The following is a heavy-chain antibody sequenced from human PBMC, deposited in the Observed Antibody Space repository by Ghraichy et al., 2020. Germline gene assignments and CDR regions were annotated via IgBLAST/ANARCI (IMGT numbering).Heavy chain of an antibody. CDR2: IRSKANSYAT. CDR1: GFTFSDSA. CDR3: TRPGYCSSTSCYEGY. J-gene: IGHJ4*02. V-gene: IGHV3-73*01. Sequence: GESLNISCAASGFTFSDSAMHWVRQASGKGLEWVGRIRSKANSYATAYAASVKGRFTISRDDSKNTAYLQMNSLKTEDTAVYYCTRPGYCSSTSCYEGYWGQGTLVTVSS. D-gene: IGHD2-2*03.